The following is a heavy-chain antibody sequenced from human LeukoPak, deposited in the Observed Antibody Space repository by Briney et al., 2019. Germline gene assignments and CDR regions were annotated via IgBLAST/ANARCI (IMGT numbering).Heavy chain of an antibody. J-gene: IGHJ4*02. CDR2: INGDGSST. V-gene: IGHV3-74*01. CDR3: ARGYSSSYRIDY. D-gene: IGHD6-6*01. Sequence: GGSLRLSCAASGFTFSSYWMHWVRQAPGKGLVGVSRINGDGSSTSYADSVKGRFTISRDNAKNTLYLQMNSLRVEDTAVYYCARGYSSSYRIDYWGQGTLVTVSS. CDR1: GFTFSSYW.